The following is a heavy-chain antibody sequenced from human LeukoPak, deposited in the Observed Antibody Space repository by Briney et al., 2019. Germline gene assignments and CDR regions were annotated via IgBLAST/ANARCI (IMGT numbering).Heavy chain of an antibody. CDR1: GFTFDDYA. D-gene: IGHD4-11*01. Sequence: GGSLRLSCAASGFTFDDYAMTWVRQPPGKGLEWVSTVNWNGGSTSYADSVKGRFTISRDNAKDSLYLQMSSLRADDTAFYYCARGGTVTTFDYWGQGTLVTVSS. J-gene: IGHJ4*02. CDR3: ARGGTVTTFDY. CDR2: VNWNGGST. V-gene: IGHV3-20*04.